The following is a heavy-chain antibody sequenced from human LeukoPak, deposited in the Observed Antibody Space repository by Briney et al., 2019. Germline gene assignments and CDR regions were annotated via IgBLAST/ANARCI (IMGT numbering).Heavy chain of an antibody. D-gene: IGHD3-22*01. CDR1: GGSISSGDYY. J-gene: IGHJ4*02. Sequence: TLSLTCTVSGGSISSGDYYRSWIRQPPGKGLEWIGYIYYSGSTYYNPSLKSRVTISVDTSKNQFSLKLSSVTAADTAVYYCARAGYYDRLDYWGQGTLVTVSS. CDR2: IYYSGST. CDR3: ARAGYYDRLDY. V-gene: IGHV4-30-4*08.